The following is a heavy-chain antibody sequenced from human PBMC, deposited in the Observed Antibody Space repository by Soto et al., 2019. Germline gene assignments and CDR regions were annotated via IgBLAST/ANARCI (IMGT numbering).Heavy chain of an antibody. Sequence: GGSLRLSCAASGFTFSSYAMHWVRQAPGKGLEWVAVISYDGSNKYYADSVKGRFTISRDNSKNTLYLQMNSLRAEGTAVYYCARDGVAAAGNGFDYWGQGTLVTVSS. D-gene: IGHD6-13*01. V-gene: IGHV3-30-3*01. CDR3: ARDGVAAAGNGFDY. CDR1: GFTFSSYA. CDR2: ISYDGSNK. J-gene: IGHJ4*02.